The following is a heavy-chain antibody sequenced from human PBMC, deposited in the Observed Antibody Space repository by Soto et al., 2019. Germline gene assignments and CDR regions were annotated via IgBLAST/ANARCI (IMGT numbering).Heavy chain of an antibody. CDR2: ISSSSSYI. CDR3: ARDAVDYSSSWNWFDP. D-gene: IGHD6-13*01. Sequence: PGGSLRLSCAASGFTFSSYSMNWVRQAPGKGLEWVSSISSSSSYIYYADSVKGRFTISRDNAKNSLYLQMNSLRAEDTAVYYCARDAVDYSSSWNWFDPWGQGTLVTVSS. J-gene: IGHJ5*02. V-gene: IGHV3-21*01. CDR1: GFTFSSYS.